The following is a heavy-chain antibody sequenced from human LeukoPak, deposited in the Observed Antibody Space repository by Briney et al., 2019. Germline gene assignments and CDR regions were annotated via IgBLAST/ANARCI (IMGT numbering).Heavy chain of an antibody. D-gene: IGHD1-26*01. CDR3: ARLTGAASGTYYFDY. Sequence: GGSLRLSCAASGFTFDDYAMYWVRQAPGKGLEWVSGVSWNSRIIDYADSVKGRFTISRDNAKRSLYLQINSLRSEDTAFYYCARLTGAASGTYYFDYWGQGTLVTVSS. CDR2: VSWNSRII. J-gene: IGHJ4*02. CDR1: GFTFDDYA. V-gene: IGHV3-9*01.